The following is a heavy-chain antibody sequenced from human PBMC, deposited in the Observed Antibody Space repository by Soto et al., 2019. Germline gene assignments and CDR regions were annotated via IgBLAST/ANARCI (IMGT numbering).Heavy chain of an antibody. J-gene: IGHJ6*02. CDR3: AKASVAARRGVYYYGVDV. D-gene: IGHD6-6*01. CDR2: ISYDGSNK. Sequence: PGGSLRLSCAASGFTFSSYGMHWVRQAPGKGLEWVAVISYDGSNKYYADSVKGRFTISRDNSKNTLYLQMNSLRAEDTAVYYCAKASVAARRGVYYYGVDVWGQGNTVTVSS. V-gene: IGHV3-30*18. CDR1: GFTFSSYG.